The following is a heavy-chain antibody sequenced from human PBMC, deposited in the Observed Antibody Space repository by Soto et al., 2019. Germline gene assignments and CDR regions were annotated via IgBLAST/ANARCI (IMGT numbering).Heavy chain of an antibody. J-gene: IGHJ5*02. Sequence: GASVKVSCKASGYTFTSYAMHWVRQAPGQRLEWMGWINAGNGNTKYSQKFQGRVTITRDTSASTAYMELSSLRSEDTAVYYCARDVVVYSYGPWWFDPWGQGTLVTVSS. D-gene: IGHD5-18*01. CDR1: GYTFTSYA. CDR2: INAGNGNT. V-gene: IGHV1-3*01. CDR3: ARDVVVYSYGPWWFDP.